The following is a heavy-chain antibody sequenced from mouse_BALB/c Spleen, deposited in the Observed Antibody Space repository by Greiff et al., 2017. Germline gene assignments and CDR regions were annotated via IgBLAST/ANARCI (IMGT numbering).Heavy chain of an antibody. CDR1: GYTFTSYW. CDR2: INPSTGYT. Sequence: QVQLQQSGAELAKPGASVKMSCKASGYTFTSYWMHWVKQRPGQGLEWIGYINPSTGYTEYNQKFKDKATLTADKSSSTAYMQLSSLTSEDSAVYYCARRGQDYFDYWGQGTTLTVSS. J-gene: IGHJ2*01. V-gene: IGHV1-7*01. CDR3: ARRGQDYFDY. D-gene: IGHD3-3*01.